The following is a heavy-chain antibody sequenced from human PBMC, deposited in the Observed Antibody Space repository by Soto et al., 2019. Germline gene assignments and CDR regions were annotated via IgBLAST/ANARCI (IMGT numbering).Heavy chain of an antibody. J-gene: IGHJ6*03. CDR1: GYTFTGYY. CDR2: INPNSGGT. V-gene: IGHV1-2*02. Sequence: GASVKVSCKASGYTFTGYYMHWVRQAPGQGLEWMGWINPNSGGTNYAQKFQGRVTMTTDTSISTAYMELSRLRSDDTAVYYCARDGRQLLTKKRWLNYYYMDVWGKGTTVTVSS. CDR3: ARDGRQLLTKKRWLNYYYMDV. D-gene: IGHD2-2*01.